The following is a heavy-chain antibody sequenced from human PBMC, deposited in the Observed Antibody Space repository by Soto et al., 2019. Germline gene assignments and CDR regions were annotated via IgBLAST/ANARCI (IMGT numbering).Heavy chain of an antibody. D-gene: IGHD3-10*01. V-gene: IGHV4-39*01. CDR3: VRHYHSGRPRGPHGNNWFDS. J-gene: IGHJ5*01. Sequence: SETLSLTCTVSGGSISSSSYYWGWIRQPPGKGLEWIGSIYYSGSTYYNPSLKSRVTISVDTSKNQFSLKLSSVTAADTAVYYCVRHYHSGRPRGPHGNNWFDSWGQGTLVT. CDR1: GGSISSSSYY. CDR2: IYYSGST.